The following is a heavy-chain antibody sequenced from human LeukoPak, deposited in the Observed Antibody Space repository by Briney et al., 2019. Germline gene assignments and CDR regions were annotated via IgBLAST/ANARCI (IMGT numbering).Heavy chain of an antibody. D-gene: IGHD3-3*01. J-gene: IGHJ4*02. V-gene: IGHV4-34*01. CDR2: INHSGST. CDR3: ARGLGGITIFGVVIIQEGTYYFDY. Sequence: PSETLSLTCAVYGGSFSGYYWSWIRQPPGKGLEWIGEINHSGSTNYNPSLKSRVTISVDTSKNQFSLKLSSVTAADTAVYYCARGLGGITIFGVVIIQEGTYYFDYWGQGTLVTVSS. CDR1: GGSFSGYY.